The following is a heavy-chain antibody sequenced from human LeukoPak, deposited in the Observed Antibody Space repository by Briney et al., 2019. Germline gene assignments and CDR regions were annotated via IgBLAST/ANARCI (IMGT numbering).Heavy chain of an antibody. CDR1: GGSISNYY. CDR2: VHSTGGI. V-gene: IGHV4-59*01. J-gene: IGHJ5*02. D-gene: IGHD2-21*01. Sequence: SETLSLTCTVSGGSISNYYWSWIRQPPGKGLEWSGYVHSTGGIFYNPSLKSRLTISIDSSKHQVSLRLTSVTAADTALYYCARLNKGSQLWSGFDPWGQGTLVTVSS. CDR3: ARLNKGSQLWSGFDP.